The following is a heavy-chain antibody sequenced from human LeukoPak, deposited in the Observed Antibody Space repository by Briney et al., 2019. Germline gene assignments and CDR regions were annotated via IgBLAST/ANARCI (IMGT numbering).Heavy chain of an antibody. J-gene: IGHJ4*02. D-gene: IGHD3-22*01. CDR1: GFTFSSYA. Sequence: GGSLRLSCAASGFTFSSYAMSWVRQAPGKGLEWVSAISGSGGSTYYADSVKGRFTISRDNSKDTLYLQMNSLRAEDTAVYYCAKDRNYDSSEFDYWGQGTLVTVSS. CDR2: ISGSGGST. V-gene: IGHV3-23*01. CDR3: AKDRNYDSSEFDY.